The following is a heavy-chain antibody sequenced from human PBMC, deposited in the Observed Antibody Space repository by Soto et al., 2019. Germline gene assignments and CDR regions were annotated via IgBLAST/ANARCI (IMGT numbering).Heavy chain of an antibody. CDR2: IYYSGST. CDR3: ARGHEYYDFWSGYLYFDY. Sequence: PSETLSLTCTVSGGSISSGGYYWSWIRQHPGKGLEWIGYIYYSGSTYYNPSLKSRVTISVDTSKNQFSLKLSSVTAADTAVYYCARGHEYYDFWSGYLYFDYWGQGTLVTAPQ. V-gene: IGHV4-31*03. D-gene: IGHD3-3*01. J-gene: IGHJ4*02. CDR1: GGSISSGGYY.